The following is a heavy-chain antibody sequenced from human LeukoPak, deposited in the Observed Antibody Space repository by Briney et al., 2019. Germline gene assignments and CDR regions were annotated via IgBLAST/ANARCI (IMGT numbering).Heavy chain of an antibody. J-gene: IGHJ3*02. CDR1: GFSFSNYW. D-gene: IGHD3-9*01. CDR2: INSDGSGT. V-gene: IGHV3-74*01. CDR3: ARIDWAKTAI. Sequence: GGSLGLSCAASGFSFSNYWMHWVRQGPGKGLMWVSHINSDGSGTSYADSVKGRFTISRDNAKNMLYLQMNSLRAEDTAVYYCARIDWAKTAIWGQGTMVTVSS.